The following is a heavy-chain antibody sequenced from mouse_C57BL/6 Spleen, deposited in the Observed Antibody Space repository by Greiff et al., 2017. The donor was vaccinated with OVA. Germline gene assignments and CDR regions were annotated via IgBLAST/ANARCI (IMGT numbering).Heavy chain of an antibody. D-gene: IGHD1-1*01. J-gene: IGHJ3*01. Sequence: VQLQQSGAELVRPGSSVKLSCKASGYTFTSYWMHWVKQRPIQGLEWIGNIDPSDSETHYNQKFKDKATLTVDKSSSTAYMQLSSLTSEDSAVYYCASSDGSSPAWFAYWGQGTLVTVSA. CDR3: ASSDGSSPAWFAY. V-gene: IGHV1-52*01. CDR1: GYTFTSYW. CDR2: IDPSDSET.